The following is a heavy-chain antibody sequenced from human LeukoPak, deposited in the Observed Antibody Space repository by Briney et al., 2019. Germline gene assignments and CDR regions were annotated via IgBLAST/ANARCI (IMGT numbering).Heavy chain of an antibody. CDR2: ISYDGSNK. CDR3: AKSTAAGTAYHRLRKNEYFQH. Sequence: PGGSLRLSCAASGFTFSSYGMHWVRQAPGKGLEWVAVISYDGSNKYYADSVKGRFTISRDNSKNTLYLQMNSLRAEDTAVYYCAKSTAAGTAYHRLRKNEYFQHWGQGTLVTVSS. D-gene: IGHD6-13*01. CDR1: GFTFSSYG. V-gene: IGHV3-30*18. J-gene: IGHJ1*01.